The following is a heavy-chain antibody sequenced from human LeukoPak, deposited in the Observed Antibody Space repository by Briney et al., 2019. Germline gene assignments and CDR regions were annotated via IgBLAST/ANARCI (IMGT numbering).Heavy chain of an antibody. CDR1: GGSISSYY. J-gene: IGHJ4*02. D-gene: IGHD4-11*01. CDR2: IYYSGST. V-gene: IGHV4-59*12. CDR3: ARESTVTTTMLDY. Sequence: SETLSLTCTVSGGSISSYYWSWIRQPPGKGLEWIGYIYYSGSTNYSPSLKSRVTISVDTSKNQFSLKLSSVTAADTAVYYCARESTVTTTMLDYWGQGTLVTVSS.